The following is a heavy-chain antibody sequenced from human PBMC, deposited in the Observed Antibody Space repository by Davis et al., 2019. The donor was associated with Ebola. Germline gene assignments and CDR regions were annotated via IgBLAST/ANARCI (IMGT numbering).Heavy chain of an antibody. CDR1: GYTFTSYG. CDR2: INPHNGNT. Sequence: ASVKISCKASGYTFTSYGITWVRQAPGQGLEWMGWINPHNGNTNYAQNVQGRVTMTTDTSTSTAYMEVGILRSDDTAVYYCARAQFPTTSDHWGQGTLVTVSS. CDR3: ARAQFPTTSDH. V-gene: IGHV1-18*04. D-gene: IGHD1-1*01. J-gene: IGHJ4*02.